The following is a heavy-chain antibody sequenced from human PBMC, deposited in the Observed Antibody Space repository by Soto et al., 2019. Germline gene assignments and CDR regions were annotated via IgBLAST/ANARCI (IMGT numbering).Heavy chain of an antibody. CDR2: ISAYNGNT. V-gene: IGHV1-18*01. CDR3: ARDWPKNREQWLVRRYFDY. J-gene: IGHJ4*02. CDR1: GYTFTSYG. D-gene: IGHD6-19*01. Sequence: ASVKVSCKASGYTFTSYGISWVRQAPGQGLEWMGWISAYNGNTNYAQKLQGRVTMTTDTSTSTAYMELRSLRSDDTAVYYCARDWPKNREQWLVRRYFDYWGQGTLVTVSS.